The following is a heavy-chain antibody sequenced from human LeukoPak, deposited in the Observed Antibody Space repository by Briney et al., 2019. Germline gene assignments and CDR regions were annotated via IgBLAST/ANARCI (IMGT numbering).Heavy chain of an antibody. J-gene: IGHJ4*02. V-gene: IGHV3-30*18. D-gene: IGHD3-10*01. CDR1: GFTFSTYG. CDR3: AKDGSGSPTY. Sequence: GALRLSCTASGFTFSTYGMHWVRQAPGKGLEWVTLISYDGSTKYYSDSVKGRFTLSRDNSKNTLYLQMNSLRAEDTAVYYCAKDGSGSPTYWGRGTLVTVSS. CDR2: ISYDGSTK.